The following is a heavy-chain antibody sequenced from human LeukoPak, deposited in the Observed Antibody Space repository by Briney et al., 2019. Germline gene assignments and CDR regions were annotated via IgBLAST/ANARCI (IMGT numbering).Heavy chain of an antibody. CDR3: ARLEQQLGLSFDY. J-gene: IGHJ4*02. Sequence: GGSLRLSCAASGLTFSSYSMNWVRQAPGKGLEWVSYISSSSSTIYYADSVKGRFTISRDNAKNSLYLQMNSLRAEDTAVYYCARLEQQLGLSFDYWGQGTLVTVSS. CDR1: GLTFSSYS. CDR2: ISSSSSTI. D-gene: IGHD6-13*01. V-gene: IGHV3-48*01.